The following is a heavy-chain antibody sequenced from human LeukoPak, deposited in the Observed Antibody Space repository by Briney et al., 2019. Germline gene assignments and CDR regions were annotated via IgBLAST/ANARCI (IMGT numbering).Heavy chain of an antibody. CDR3: ARSLFDYDILTGHDY. D-gene: IGHD3-9*01. CDR1: EYSSTTYW. CDR2: IDPSDSYT. J-gene: IGHJ4*02. V-gene: IGHV5-10-1*01. Sequence: GESLNISCKGSEYSSTTYWISWVRQMSGKGLEWMGTIDPSDSYTKYSPTFQGHVTISADKSISTAYLQWSSLKASDTAVYYCARSLFDYDILTGHDYWGQGTLVTVSS.